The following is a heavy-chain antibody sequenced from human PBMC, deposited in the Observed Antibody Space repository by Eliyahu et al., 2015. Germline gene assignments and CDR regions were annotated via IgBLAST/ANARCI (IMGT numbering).Heavy chain of an antibody. CDR3: TRARDGYNFFLDY. V-gene: IGHV3-49*03. CDR2: IRSNRPGEPP. J-gene: IGHJ4*02. CDR1: GLTFSDYP. Sequence: EVRLVESGGDLVQPGRSLRLSCTASGLTFSDYPVSWFRQAPGKGLEWVAFIRSNRPGEPPQYAASVRDRFTISTDDSKSTAYLQMNSLKPEDTAMYYCTRARDGYNFFLDYWGQGTLVTVSS. D-gene: IGHD5-24*01.